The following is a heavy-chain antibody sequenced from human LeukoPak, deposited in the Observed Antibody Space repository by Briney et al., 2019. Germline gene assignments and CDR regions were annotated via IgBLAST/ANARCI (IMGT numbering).Heavy chain of an antibody. CDR3: ARGQWLSTYYFDY. CDR1: GGSIRSTSYY. Sequence: SETLSLTCTVSGGSIRSTSYYWGWIRQPPGKGLEWIGSIYYSGSTYYNPSLKSRVTISVDTSKNQFSLKLSSVTAADTAVYYCARGQWLSTYYFDYWGQGTLVTVSS. D-gene: IGHD6-19*01. J-gene: IGHJ4*02. CDR2: IYYSGST. V-gene: IGHV4-39*07.